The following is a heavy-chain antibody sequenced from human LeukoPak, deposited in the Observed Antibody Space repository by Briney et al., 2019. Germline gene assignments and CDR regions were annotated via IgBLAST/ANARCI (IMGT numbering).Heavy chain of an antibody. CDR2: INSDGSST. CDR3: ARDSYYYGSGSYYGVCDY. V-gene: IGHV3-74*01. J-gene: IGHJ4*02. Sequence: GGSLRLSCAASGFTFSSYWMHWVRQAPGKGLVWVSRINSDGSSTSYADSVKGRFTISRDNAKNSLYLQMNSLRAEDTALYYCARDSYYYGSGSYYGVCDYWGQGTLVTVSS. CDR1: GFTFSSYW. D-gene: IGHD3-10*01.